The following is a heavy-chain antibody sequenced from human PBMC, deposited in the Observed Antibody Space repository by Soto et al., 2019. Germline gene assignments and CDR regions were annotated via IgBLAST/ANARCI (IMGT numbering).Heavy chain of an antibody. V-gene: IGHV4-34*01. Sequence: SETLSLTCAVYGGSFSGYYWSWIRQPPGKGLEWIGEINHSGSTNYNPSLKSRVTISVDTSKNQFSLKLSSVTAADTAVYYCARDAAQTKTIGIRGWFDPWGQGPLVPVSS. D-gene: IGHD2-15*01. CDR1: GGSFSGYY. CDR2: INHSGST. CDR3: ARDAAQTKTIGIRGWFDP. J-gene: IGHJ5*02.